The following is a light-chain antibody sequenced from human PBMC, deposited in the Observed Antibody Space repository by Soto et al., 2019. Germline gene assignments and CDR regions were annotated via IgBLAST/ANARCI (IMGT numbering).Light chain of an antibody. CDR3: QQYGSTPYT. Sequence: EIVLTQSPGTLSLSPGERATLSCRASQSVSSSYLAWYQQKPGQAPRLLIYGASSRATGIPDRFSGSGSGTDFTLTISSLQPEDFAMYYCQQYGSTPYTFGQGTRLETK. V-gene: IGKV3-20*01. CDR1: QSVSSSY. CDR2: GAS. J-gene: IGKJ5*01.